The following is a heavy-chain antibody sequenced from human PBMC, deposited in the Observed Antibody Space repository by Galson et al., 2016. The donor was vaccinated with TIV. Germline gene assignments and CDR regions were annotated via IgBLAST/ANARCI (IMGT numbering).Heavy chain of an antibody. J-gene: IGHJ6*02. D-gene: IGHD6-19*01. CDR2: IDGDDDT. Sequence: PALVKPTQTLTLTCTFSGFSLSRSRMCVTWMRQPPVKALEWLARIDGDDDTYYNNFLATRLFITKDTSRNQVVLTLTNLDPADTATYYCARASSDYFYNYGMDGWGQGTTVTVSS. V-gene: IGHV2-70*11. CDR3: ARASSDYFYNYGMDG. CDR1: GFSLSRSRMC.